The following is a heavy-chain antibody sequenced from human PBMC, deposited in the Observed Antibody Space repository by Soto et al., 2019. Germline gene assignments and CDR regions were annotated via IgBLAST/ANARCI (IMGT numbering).Heavy chain of an antibody. Sequence: GESLKISCKGSGYSFTSYWISWVRQMPWKGLEWMGRIDPSDSYTNYSPSFQGHVTISADKSISTAYLQWSSLKASDTAMYYCARHLTADIVVVPAATYGMDVWGQGTTVTVSS. CDR1: GYSFTSYW. J-gene: IGHJ6*02. D-gene: IGHD2-2*01. CDR3: ARHLTADIVVVPAATYGMDV. V-gene: IGHV5-10-1*01. CDR2: IDPSDSYT.